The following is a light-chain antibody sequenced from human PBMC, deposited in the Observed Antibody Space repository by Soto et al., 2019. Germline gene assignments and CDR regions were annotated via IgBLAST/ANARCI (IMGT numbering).Light chain of an antibody. V-gene: IGKV3-20*01. Sequence: EIVLTQSPGTLSLSPGERATLSCRASQSVSSSYLAWYQQKPGQAPRLLIYGASSRANGIPDRFSGSGSGTDFTLTISRLEPEDVAVYYCQQYRDSPPARTFGQGTKVDIK. CDR3: QQYRDSPPART. CDR2: GAS. J-gene: IGKJ1*01. CDR1: QSVSSSY.